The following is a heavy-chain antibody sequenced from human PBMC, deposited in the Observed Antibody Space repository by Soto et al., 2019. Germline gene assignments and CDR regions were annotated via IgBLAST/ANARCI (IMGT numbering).Heavy chain of an antibody. CDR2: ISGSGDST. V-gene: IGHV3-23*01. CDR3: AKLRWGSDNWFDP. J-gene: IGHJ5*02. CDR1: GFTFSSYA. D-gene: IGHD3-10*01. Sequence: GGSLRLSCAAPGFTFSSYAMSWVRQTPGKGLEWVSAISGSGDSTYYADSVKGRFTISRDNSKNTLYLQMNSLRAEDTAVYYCAKLRWGSDNWFDPWGQGTLVTVSS.